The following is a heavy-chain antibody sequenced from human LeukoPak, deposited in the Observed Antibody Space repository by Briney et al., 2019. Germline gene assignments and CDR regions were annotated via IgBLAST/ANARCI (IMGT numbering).Heavy chain of an antibody. J-gene: IGHJ4*02. Sequence: SETLSLTCAVSGYSISSGYYWGWIRQPPGKGLEWIGSIYHSGSTYYNPSLKSRVTISVDTSKNQFSLKLSSVTAADTAVYYCASSSSSSWPLDYWGQGTLVTVSS. CDR1: GYSISSGYY. CDR2: IYHSGST. CDR3: ASSSSSSWPLDY. V-gene: IGHV4-38-2*01. D-gene: IGHD6-13*01.